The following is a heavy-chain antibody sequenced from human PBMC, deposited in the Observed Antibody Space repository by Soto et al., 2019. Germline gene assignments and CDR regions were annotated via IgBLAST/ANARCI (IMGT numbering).Heavy chain of an antibody. V-gene: IGHV4-4*07. CDR3: AKEAGGNWTYLAH. CDR1: GAYISDFS. Sequence: SSETLSLTCRVSGAYISDFSWSWIRQPAGKGLEWIGRITINGNTQKNPSFKSRVTMSIDTSKNHFSLNLQSATAADTALYALAKEAGGNWTYLAHWGPGTLVTVSS. CDR2: ITINGNT. D-gene: IGHD1-1*01. J-gene: IGHJ4*02.